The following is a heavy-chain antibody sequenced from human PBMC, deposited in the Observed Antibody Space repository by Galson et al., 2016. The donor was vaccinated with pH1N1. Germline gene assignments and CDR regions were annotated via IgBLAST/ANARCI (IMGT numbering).Heavy chain of an antibody. D-gene: IGHD3-3*01. Sequence: VKVSCKASGYAFTSWAMRWVGRCRVRVGVGRWGREGGEGYVEDAVGCGVRFTITRDTSASTAYMELNSLRSEDTAVYYCARGGTLSDFWSNYYPYGMDVWGQRTTVTVSS. V-gene: IGHV1-3*01. J-gene: IGHJ6*02. CDR3: ARGGTLSDFWSNYYPYGMDV. CDR1: GYAFTSWA. CDR2: REGGEGYV.